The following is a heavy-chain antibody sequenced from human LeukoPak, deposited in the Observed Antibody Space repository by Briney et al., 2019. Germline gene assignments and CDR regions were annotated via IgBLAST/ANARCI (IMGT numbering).Heavy chain of an antibody. V-gene: IGHV3-23*01. CDR3: AKGAPSKRYYYDSSGYSPQNWFDP. J-gene: IGHJ5*02. D-gene: IGHD3-22*01. Sequence: GGSLRLSCAASGFTFSDYYMSWVRQAPGKGLEWVSAISGSGGSTYYADSVKGRFTISRDNSKNTLYLQMNSLRAEGTAVYYCAKGAPSKRYYYDSSGYSPQNWFDPWGQGTLVTVSS. CDR2: ISGSGGST. CDR1: GFTFSDYY.